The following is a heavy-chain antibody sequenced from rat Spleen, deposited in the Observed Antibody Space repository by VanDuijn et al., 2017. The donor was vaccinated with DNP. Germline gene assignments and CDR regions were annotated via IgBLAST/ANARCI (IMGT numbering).Heavy chain of an antibody. CDR2: MWYDGDT. CDR3: TSDSLNSSSFVY. Sequence: QVQLKESGPGLVQPSETLSLTCTVSGFSLTTYSVSWVRQPSGKGPEWMGKMWYDGDTAYNSALKSRLSISRDTSKSQVFVKMNSLQTDDTGTYYCTSDSLNSSSFVYWGQGSLVTVSS. V-gene: IGHV2-63*01. J-gene: IGHJ3*01. D-gene: IGHD1-2*01. CDR1: GFSLTTYS.